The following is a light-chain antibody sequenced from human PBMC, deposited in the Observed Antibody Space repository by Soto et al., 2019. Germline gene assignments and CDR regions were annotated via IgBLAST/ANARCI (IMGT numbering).Light chain of an antibody. V-gene: IGLV2-23*02. CDR2: EVS. CDR3: CSYAGSYNYV. J-gene: IGLJ1*01. Sequence: QSVLTQPASVSGYPVQSIAISCTLTSSNVGSYNLVSWYQQHPGKAPKLMIYEVSKRPSGVSNRFSGSKSGNTASLTISGLQAEDEADYYCCSYAGSYNYVFGTGSKVTLL. CDR1: SSNVGSYNL.